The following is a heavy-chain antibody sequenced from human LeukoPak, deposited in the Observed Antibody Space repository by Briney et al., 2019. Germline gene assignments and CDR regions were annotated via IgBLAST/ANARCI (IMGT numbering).Heavy chain of an antibody. CDR1: GFTFSSYG. J-gene: IGHJ4*02. CDR2: ISGSGENT. Sequence: GGSLRLSCAPSGFTFSSYGITWVRQAPEEGLEWVSGISGSGENTYYADSVKGRFTISRDNSKNTLYLQMNSLRADDTALYYCAKDLASWNYWGQGTLVTVSS. V-gene: IGHV3-23*01. CDR3: AKDLASWNY. D-gene: IGHD2-2*01.